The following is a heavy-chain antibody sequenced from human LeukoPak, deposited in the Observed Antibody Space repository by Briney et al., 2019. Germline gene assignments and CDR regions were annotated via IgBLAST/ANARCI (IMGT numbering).Heavy chain of an antibody. V-gene: IGHV1-18*01. J-gene: IGHJ4*02. CDR2: ISAYNGNT. CDR1: GYTFTSYG. D-gene: IGHD3-10*01. Sequence: GASVKVSCKASGYTFTSYGISWVRQAPGQGLEWMGWISAYNGNTNYAQKLQGRVTMTTDPSTTTAYMELRSLRSDDTAVYYCTRSSHRDGDTFDYWGQGTLVTVSS. CDR3: TRSSHRDGDTFDY.